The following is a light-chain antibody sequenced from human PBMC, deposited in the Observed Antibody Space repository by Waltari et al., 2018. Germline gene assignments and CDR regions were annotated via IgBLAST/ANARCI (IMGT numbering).Light chain of an antibody. CDR2: EVN. J-gene: IGLJ3*02. CDR1: SRDFDGYNF. CDR3: ISYGDTNNVRV. Sequence: QSALTQPPSASGSPGQSVTISCTGISRDFDGYNFFSWYQQHPGKAPKLIIYEVNKRPSGVPDRFSGSKSGNTASLTVSGLQADDEADYYCISYGDTNNVRVFGGGTKLTVL. V-gene: IGLV2-8*01.